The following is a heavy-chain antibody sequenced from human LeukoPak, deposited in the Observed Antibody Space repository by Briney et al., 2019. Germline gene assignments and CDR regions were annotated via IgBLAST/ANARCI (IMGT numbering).Heavy chain of an antibody. CDR3: ARDLGHYSDSSVYYHSWFDP. J-gene: IGHJ5*02. D-gene: IGHD3-22*01. Sequence: PLDTLSVTCTGSARSISGFYWSWLRQPPGGGFEWIGYIHYGGSTNYNPSLKSRVTISVDTSKNQFSLKLSSVTAADTAVYYCARDLGHYSDSSVYYHSWFDPWGQGTLVTVSS. V-gene: IGHV4-59*01. CDR1: ARSISGFY. CDR2: IHYGGST.